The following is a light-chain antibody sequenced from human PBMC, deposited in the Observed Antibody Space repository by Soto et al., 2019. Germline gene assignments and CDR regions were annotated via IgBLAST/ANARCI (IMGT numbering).Light chain of an antibody. CDR1: QSVSSN. CDR3: QQYYSTPWT. Sequence: EMVLTQSPGTLSLSPGERATLSCRASQSVSSNLAWYQQKPGQAPRLLIYGASTRATGIPDRFSGSGSGTDFTLTISSLQAEDVAVYYCQQYYSTPWTFGQGTKVAIK. V-gene: IGKV3D-15*01. CDR2: GAS. J-gene: IGKJ1*01.